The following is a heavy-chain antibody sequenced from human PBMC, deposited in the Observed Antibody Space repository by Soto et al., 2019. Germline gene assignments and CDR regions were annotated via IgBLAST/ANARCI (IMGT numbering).Heavy chain of an antibody. J-gene: IGHJ4*02. Sequence: QITLKESGPTLVKPTQTLTVTCTFSGFSLSTSGAGVGWIRQSPGKAPEWLALISWKDEKRYNPGLKSRLTITKDISKNQVVLTMTDLDPVDTATYFCAHRYGGNYYRWYFDSRGQGTLVTVSS. CDR1: GFSLSTSGAG. D-gene: IGHD1-26*01. V-gene: IGHV2-5*01. CDR2: ISWKDEK. CDR3: AHRYGGNYYRWYFDS.